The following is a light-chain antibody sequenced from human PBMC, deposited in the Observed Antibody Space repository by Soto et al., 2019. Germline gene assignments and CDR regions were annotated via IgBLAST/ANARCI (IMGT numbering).Light chain of an antibody. CDR3: QQYNDWPPA. Sequence: VMTQSPSTMSLVKGERATLSCRASQSVNTKLVWYQQKPGQAPRFLIYGASTRATGIPARFRGSGSGTEFTLTIDSLQSEDFAVYHCQQYNDWPPAFGGGTKVDI. CDR2: GAS. CDR1: QSVNTK. V-gene: IGKV3-15*01. J-gene: IGKJ4*01.